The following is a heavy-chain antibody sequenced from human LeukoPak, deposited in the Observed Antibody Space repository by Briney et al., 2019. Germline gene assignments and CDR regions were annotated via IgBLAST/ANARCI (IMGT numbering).Heavy chain of an antibody. CDR2: IYTSGST. CDR3: ARSGYSYGLGYFDY. D-gene: IGHD5-18*01. J-gene: IGHJ4*02. Sequence: NPSETLSLTCTVSGGSISSGSYYWSWIRQPAGKGLEWIGRIYTSGSTNYNPSLKSRVTMSVDTSKNQFSLKLSSVTAADTAVYYCARSGYSYGLGYFDYWGQGTLVTVSS. CDR1: GGSISSGSYY. V-gene: IGHV4-61*02.